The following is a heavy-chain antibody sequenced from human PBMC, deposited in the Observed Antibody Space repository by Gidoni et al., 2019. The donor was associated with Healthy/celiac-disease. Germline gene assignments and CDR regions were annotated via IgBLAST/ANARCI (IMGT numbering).Heavy chain of an antibody. J-gene: IGHJ6*02. Sequence: QVQLVQSGAEVKKPGSSVKVSCKASGGTFSSYAISWVRQAPGQGLEWMGGIIPIFGTANYAQKFQGRVTITADESTSTAYMELSSLRSEDTAVYYGARRDYYDSSGYYYSRGYYYGMDVWGQGTTVTVSS. CDR1: GGTFSSYA. V-gene: IGHV1-69*01. D-gene: IGHD3-22*01. CDR3: ARRDYYDSSGYYYSRGYYYGMDV. CDR2: IIPIFGTA.